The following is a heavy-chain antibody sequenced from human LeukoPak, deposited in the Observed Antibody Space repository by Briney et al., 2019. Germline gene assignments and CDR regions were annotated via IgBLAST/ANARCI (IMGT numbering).Heavy chain of an antibody. J-gene: IGHJ4*02. CDR2: LYSDGNT. CDR1: GFTVITDD. CDR3: ARGVEPLAANTLAY. D-gene: IGHD1-14*01. Sequence: GGSLRLSCAASGFTVITDDRTWVRQAPGKGLEWVSVLYSDGNTKYADSVQGRFTISRDNSKNTPYLEMNSLSPDDTAVYYCARGVEPLAANTLAYWGQGTLVTVSS. V-gene: IGHV3-53*01.